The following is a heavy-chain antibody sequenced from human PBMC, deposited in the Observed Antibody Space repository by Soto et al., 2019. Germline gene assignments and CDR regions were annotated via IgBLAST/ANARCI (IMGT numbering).Heavy chain of an antibody. V-gene: IGHV2-5*02. J-gene: IGHJ4*02. CDR1: GFSLNITGMG. Sequence: QITLKESGPTLVKPTQTLTLTCAFSGFSLNITGMGVGWIRQPPGKALEWLALIYWDDDRRYSPSLKSRLTISRATSKAQVVLTMTNMDPVDTATYYCAHSPIWGSYRSPFHSWGQGTLVPVSS. CDR2: IYWDDDR. D-gene: IGHD3-16*02. CDR3: AHSPIWGSYRSPFHS.